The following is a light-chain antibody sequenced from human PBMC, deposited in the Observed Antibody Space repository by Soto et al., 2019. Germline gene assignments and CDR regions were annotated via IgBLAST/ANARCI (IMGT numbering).Light chain of an antibody. J-gene: IGKJ5*01. CDR2: DAS. CDR3: PQRMNWPLT. Sequence: EIVLTQSPATLSLSPGARAPLSCRASQTVSNYLLWYQQQPGQAPRLLIYDASTRATGIPARFSGSGSETDFPLPISSLEPEDVAFYYCPQRMNWPLTFGQGTRLEIK. V-gene: IGKV3-11*01. CDR1: QTVSNY.